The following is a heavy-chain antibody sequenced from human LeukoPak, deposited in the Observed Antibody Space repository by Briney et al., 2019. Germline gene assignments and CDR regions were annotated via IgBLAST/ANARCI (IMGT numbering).Heavy chain of an antibody. Sequence: ASVKVSCKASGYTFTSYYMHWVRQAPGQWLEWMGIINPSGGSTSYAQKFQGRVTMTRDTSTSTVYMELSSLRSEDTAVYYCARDYGEIAAAEPLDYWGQGTLVTVSS. D-gene: IGHD6-13*01. J-gene: IGHJ4*02. CDR1: GYTFTSYY. CDR2: INPSGGST. V-gene: IGHV1-46*01. CDR3: ARDYGEIAAAEPLDY.